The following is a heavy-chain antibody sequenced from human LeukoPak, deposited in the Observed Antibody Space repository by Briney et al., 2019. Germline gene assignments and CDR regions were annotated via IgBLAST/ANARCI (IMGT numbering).Heavy chain of an antibody. CDR3: AGDGWFGELFHFDY. Sequence: GASVKVSCKASGYTFTSYDINWVRQATGQGLEWMGWMNPNSGGTNYAQKFQGRVTMTRDTSISTAYMELSRLRSDDTAVHYCAGDGWFGELFHFDYWGQGTLVTVSS. J-gene: IGHJ4*02. V-gene: IGHV1-2*02. CDR2: MNPNSGGT. CDR1: GYTFTSYD. D-gene: IGHD3-10*01.